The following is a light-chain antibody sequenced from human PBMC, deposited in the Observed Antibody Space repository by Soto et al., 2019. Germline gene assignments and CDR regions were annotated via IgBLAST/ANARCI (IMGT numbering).Light chain of an antibody. V-gene: IGLV2-11*01. CDR1: NSDVGRYNF. CDR2: AVS. Sequence: QSALTQPRSVSGSPGQSVTISCTGTNSDVGRYNFVSWYQQPPGKAPKLLISAVSQRPSGVPDRFSGSKSGNTASLTISGLQADDEADYFCYSYTASDIWVFGGGTKLTVL. J-gene: IGLJ3*02. CDR3: YSYTASDIWV.